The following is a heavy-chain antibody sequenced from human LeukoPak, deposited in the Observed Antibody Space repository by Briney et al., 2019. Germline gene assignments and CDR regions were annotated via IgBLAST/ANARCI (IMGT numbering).Heavy chain of an antibody. CDR2: IYYSGST. D-gene: IGHD4-11*01. CDR1: GGSISSYY. Sequence: SETLSLTCTVSGGSISSYYWSWIRQPPGKGLEWTGYIYYSGSTNYNPSLKSRVTISVDTSKNQFSLKLSSVTAADTAVYYCAGNLNSNHPQVFLNWFDPWGQGTLVTVSS. V-gene: IGHV4-59*08. CDR3: AGNLNSNHPQVFLNWFDP. J-gene: IGHJ5*02.